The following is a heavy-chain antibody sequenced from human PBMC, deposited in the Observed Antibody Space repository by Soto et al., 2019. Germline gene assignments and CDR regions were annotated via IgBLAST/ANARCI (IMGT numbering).Heavy chain of an antibody. J-gene: IGHJ4*02. D-gene: IGHD6-13*01. Sequence: SVKVSRKASGGTFSSYRFNWVRQARGQGLEWLGGIVPIYRTADYAQKFQGRVTITADESTRTVYMELSSLKSQDTALYYCARDSGAKLSSSWGQGTLVTVSS. CDR3: ARDSGAKLSSS. V-gene: IGHV1-69*13. CDR2: IVPIYRTA. CDR1: GGTFSSYR.